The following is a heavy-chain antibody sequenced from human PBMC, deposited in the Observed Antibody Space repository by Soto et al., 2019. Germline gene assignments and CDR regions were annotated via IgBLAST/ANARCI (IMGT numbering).Heavy chain of an antibody. J-gene: IGHJ4*02. CDR3: AKDFWPIVCSSTRCYAPFDY. CDR1: GFTFSSYA. D-gene: IGHD2-2*01. Sequence: GGSLRLSCAASGFTFSSYAMSWVRQAPGKGLEWVSAISGSGGSTYYADSVKGRFTISRDNSKNTLYLQMNSLRAEDTAVYYCAKDFWPIVCSSTRCYAPFDYWGQGTLVTVSS. CDR2: ISGSGGST. V-gene: IGHV3-23*01.